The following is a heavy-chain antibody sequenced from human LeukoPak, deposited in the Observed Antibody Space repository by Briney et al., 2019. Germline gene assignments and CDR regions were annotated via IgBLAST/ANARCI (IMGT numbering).Heavy chain of an antibody. D-gene: IGHD2-15*01. Sequence: ASVKVSCRASGYTFSDYYMHWVRQAPGQGLEWMGWINPNSGGTNYAQKFQGRVTMTRDTSISTAYMELSRLRSDDTAVYYCARARKEDIVVVVAATPLDAFDIWGQGTMVTVSS. CDR3: ARARKEDIVVVVAATPLDAFDI. CDR2: INPNSGGT. CDR1: GYTFSDYY. J-gene: IGHJ3*02. V-gene: IGHV1-2*02.